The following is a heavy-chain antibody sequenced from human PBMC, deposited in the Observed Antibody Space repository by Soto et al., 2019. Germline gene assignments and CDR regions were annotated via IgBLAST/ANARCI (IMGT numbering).Heavy chain of an antibody. CDR2: IRGFSPYT. V-gene: IGHV3-21*01. Sequence: RRLSCVASGFTFRTYTMNWVRQAPGKGLEWVSGIRGFSPYTFYAESVKGRFTISRDNAKNSLYLQMNSLGVEDTAVYYCARDRGYDAHDYYYNAMDVWGQGTKVTVYS. CDR3: ARDRGYDAHDYYYNAMDV. CDR1: GFTFRTYT. D-gene: IGHD2-15*01. J-gene: IGHJ6*02.